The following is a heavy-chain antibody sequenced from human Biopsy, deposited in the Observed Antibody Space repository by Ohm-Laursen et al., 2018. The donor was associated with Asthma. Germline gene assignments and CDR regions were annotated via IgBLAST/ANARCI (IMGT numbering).Heavy chain of an antibody. CDR3: ARGYSGSDRTVYYYSGLEV. J-gene: IGHJ6*02. Sequence: SSVKVSCKSSGDSFSNYAISWVRQAPGQGLEWMGGLIPVLGTPDHAQMFEGRVTITADESTSTAYMELSSLSSEDTAVYYCARGYSGSDRTVYYYSGLEVWGQGTTVTVSS. V-gene: IGHV1-69*01. CDR2: LIPVLGTP. D-gene: IGHD5-12*01. CDR1: GDSFSNYA.